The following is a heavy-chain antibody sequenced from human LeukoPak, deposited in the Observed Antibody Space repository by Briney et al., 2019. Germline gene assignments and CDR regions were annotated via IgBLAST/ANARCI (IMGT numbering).Heavy chain of an antibody. CDR3: ARGAVLRYFDWLPITENNWFDP. CDR2: ISSSGSTI. Sequence: GVSLRRSCAASGFTFSSYEMNWVRQAPGKGLEWVSYISSSGSTIYYADSVKGRFTISRDNAKNSLYLQMNRLRAEDTAVYYCARGAVLRYFDWLPITENNWFDPWGQGTLVTVSS. V-gene: IGHV3-48*03. J-gene: IGHJ5*02. CDR1: GFTFSSYE. D-gene: IGHD3-9*01.